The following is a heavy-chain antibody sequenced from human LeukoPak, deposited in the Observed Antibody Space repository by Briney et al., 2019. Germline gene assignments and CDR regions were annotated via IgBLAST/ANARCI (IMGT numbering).Heavy chain of an antibody. V-gene: IGHV4-34*01. CDR3: ARSMVRDYYYGMDV. D-gene: IGHD3-10*01. J-gene: IGHJ6*02. Sequence: SETLSLTCAVYGGSFSGYYWSWIRQPPGKGLEWTGEINHSGSTNYNPSLKSRVTISVDTSKNQFSLKLSSVTAADTAVYYCARSMVRDYYYGMDVWGQGTTVTVSS. CDR1: GGSFSGYY. CDR2: INHSGST.